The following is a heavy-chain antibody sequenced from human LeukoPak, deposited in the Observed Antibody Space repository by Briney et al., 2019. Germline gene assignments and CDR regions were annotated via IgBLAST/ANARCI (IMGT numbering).Heavy chain of an antibody. CDR3: ARERYGDYYFDY. D-gene: IGHD4-17*01. CDR2: IWYDGSNK. CDR1: GFTFSSYG. V-gene: IGHV3-33*01. J-gene: IGHJ4*02. Sequence: GGSLRLSCAASGFTFSSYGMHWVRQAPGKGLEWVAVIWYDGSNKYYADSVKGRFTISRDNSKNTLYLQMNSLRAEYTAVYYCARERYGDYYFDYWGQGTLVTVSS.